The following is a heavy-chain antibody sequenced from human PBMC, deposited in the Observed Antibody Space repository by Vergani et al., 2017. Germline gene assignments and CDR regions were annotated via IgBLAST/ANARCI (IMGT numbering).Heavy chain of an antibody. D-gene: IGHD7-27*01. CDR2: IYPGDSDT. CDR3: ARDPGVPGRHWYFDL. CDR1: GYSFTSYW. V-gene: IGHV5-51*01. J-gene: IGHJ2*01. Sequence: EVQLVQSGAEVKKPGESLKISCKGSGYSFTSYWIGWVRQMPGKGLEWMGIIYPGDSDTRYSPSFQCQVTISADKSISTAYLQWSSLKASDTAMYYCARDPGVPGRHWYFDLWGRGTLVTFSS.